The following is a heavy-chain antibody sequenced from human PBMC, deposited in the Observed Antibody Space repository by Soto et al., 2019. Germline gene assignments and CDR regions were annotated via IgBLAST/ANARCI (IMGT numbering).Heavy chain of an antibody. J-gene: IGHJ1*01. CDR3: ARCTTVTPNFQH. Sequence: QVQLQESGPGLVKPSQTLSLTCTVSGGSISSGGYYWSWIRQHPGKGLEWIGYIYYSGSTYYNPSLKSRVTISVETSKNQFSLKLSSVTAADTAVYYCARCTTVTPNFQHWGQGTLVTVSS. D-gene: IGHD4-17*01. CDR2: IYYSGST. V-gene: IGHV4-31*03. CDR1: GGSISSGGYY.